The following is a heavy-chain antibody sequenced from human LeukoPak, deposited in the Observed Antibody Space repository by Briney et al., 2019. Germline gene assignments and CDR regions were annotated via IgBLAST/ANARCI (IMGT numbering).Heavy chain of an antibody. CDR1: GYTFTSYG. CDR3: ASNYDFWSGYTPHFDY. CDR2: ISAYNGNT. V-gene: IGHV1-18*01. J-gene: IGHJ4*02. D-gene: IGHD3-3*01. Sequence: ASVKVSCKASGYTFTSYGISWVRQAPGQGLEWMGWISAYNGNTNYAQKLQGRVTMTTDTSTSTAYMELRSLRSDDTAVYYCASNYDFWSGYTPHFDYWGQGTLVTVSS.